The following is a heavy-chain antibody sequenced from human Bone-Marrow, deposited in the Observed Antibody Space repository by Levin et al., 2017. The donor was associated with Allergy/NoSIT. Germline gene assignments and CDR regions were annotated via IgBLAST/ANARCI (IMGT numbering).Heavy chain of an antibody. V-gene: IGHV1-69*01. D-gene: IGHD1-1*01. CDR2: IMPIYGTS. Sequence: GESLKISCKASGGTFGSSSISWVRQAPGQGLEWMGGIMPIYGTSTYGQKFQVRITITADESTGIAYMELSGLTSDDTALYYCAATTGTTRGRGGHYYYGLDAWGQGTTVTVSS. CDR1: GGTFGSSS. CDR3: AATTGTTRGRGGHYYYGLDA. J-gene: IGHJ6*02.